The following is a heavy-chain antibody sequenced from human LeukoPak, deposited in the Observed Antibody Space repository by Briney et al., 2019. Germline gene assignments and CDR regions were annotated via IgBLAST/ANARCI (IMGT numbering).Heavy chain of an antibody. CDR3: AKGYSSSWYRVVDY. CDR2: ISWNSGSI. Sequence: GGSLRLSCAASGYTFSSYSMNWVRQAPGKGLEWVSGISWNSGSIGYADSVKGRFTISRDNAKNSLYLQMNSLRAEDTALYYCAKGYSSSWYRVVDYWGQGTLVTVSS. D-gene: IGHD6-13*01. CDR1: GYTFSSYS. V-gene: IGHV3-9*01. J-gene: IGHJ4*02.